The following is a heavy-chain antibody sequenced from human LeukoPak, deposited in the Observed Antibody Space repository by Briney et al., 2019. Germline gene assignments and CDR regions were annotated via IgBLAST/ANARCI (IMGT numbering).Heavy chain of an antibody. J-gene: IGHJ6*03. V-gene: IGHV1-2*02. D-gene: IGHD6-13*01. Sequence: ASVKVSCKASGYTLTGYYIHWVRQAPGQGLEWMGWTNPNSGGTNYAQNFQGRVTMTRDTSISTAYMELSRLRSDDTAVYYCARDQSSSWYSSYYYMDVWGKGTTVTVSS. CDR1: GYTLTGYY. CDR2: TNPNSGGT. CDR3: ARDQSSSWYSSYYYMDV.